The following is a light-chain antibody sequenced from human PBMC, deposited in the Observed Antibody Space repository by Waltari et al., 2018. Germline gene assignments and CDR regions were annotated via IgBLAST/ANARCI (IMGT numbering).Light chain of an antibody. CDR1: SSDVGSYNL. J-gene: IGLJ1*01. CDR2: EGS. Sequence: QSALTQPASVSGSPGQSITISCTGTSSDVGSYNLVSWYQQHPGKAPKLMIYEGSNRPSGIFHRFSGSKSGNTASLTVSGLQAEDEADYYCCSYAVGAIYVFGTGTKVTVL. CDR3: CSYAVGAIYV. V-gene: IGLV2-23*01.